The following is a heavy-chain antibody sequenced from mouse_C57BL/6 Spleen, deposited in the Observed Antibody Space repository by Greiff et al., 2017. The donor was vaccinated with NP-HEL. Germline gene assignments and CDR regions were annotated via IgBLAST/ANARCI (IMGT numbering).Heavy chain of an antibody. J-gene: IGHJ4*01. CDR1: GYAFSSSW. Sequence: VQLQQPGPELVKPGASVKISCKASGYAFSSSWMNWVKQRPGKGLEWIGRIYPGDGDTNYNGKFKGKATLTADKSSSTAYMQLSSLTSEDSAVYFCARSGEYAMDYWGQGTSVTVSS. CDR2: IYPGDGDT. D-gene: IGHD3-2*02. V-gene: IGHV1-82*01. CDR3: ARSGEYAMDY.